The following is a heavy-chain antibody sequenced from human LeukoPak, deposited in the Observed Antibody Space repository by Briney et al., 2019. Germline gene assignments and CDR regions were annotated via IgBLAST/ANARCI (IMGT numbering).Heavy chain of an antibody. CDR1: DYKFTSYG. CDR3: TQKRYSGSYYQFDY. J-gene: IGHJ4*02. V-gene: IGHV1-18*01. D-gene: IGHD1-26*01. Sequence: ASVKVSCKASDYKFTSYGISWVRQAPGQGLEWMGWISTYNGNTDYAQKLQGRVTMTTDTSTSTAYLELRSLRSDDTAVYCATQKRYSGSYYQFDYWGQGTLVTVSS. CDR2: ISTYNGNT.